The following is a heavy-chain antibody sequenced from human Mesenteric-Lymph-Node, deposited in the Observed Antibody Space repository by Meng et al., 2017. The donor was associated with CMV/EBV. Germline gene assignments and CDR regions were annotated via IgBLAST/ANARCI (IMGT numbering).Heavy chain of an antibody. J-gene: IGHJ4*02. Sequence: SVKVSCKASGGTFSSYAISWVRQAPGQGLEWMGGIIPILGIANYAHKFQGRVTITADKSTSIAYRELSSLGSEDTAESYCARDRDYWGQGTMVTVSS. CDR2: IIPILGIA. CDR3: ARDRDY. V-gene: IGHV1-69*10. CDR1: GGTFSSYA.